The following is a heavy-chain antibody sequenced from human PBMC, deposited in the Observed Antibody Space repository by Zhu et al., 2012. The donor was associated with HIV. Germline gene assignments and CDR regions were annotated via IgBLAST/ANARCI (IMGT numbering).Heavy chain of an antibody. CDR3: ARRGWSRWLGESTYYGMDV. J-gene: IGHJ6*02. D-gene: IGHD6-19*01. CDR1: GGSISSYY. Sequence: QVQLQESGPGLVKASETLSLTCTVSGGSISSYYYNWIRQPAGEGTGVDWAYLYQWEHQLQPLLKSPVTMSVDTSKNQVSLKMNSVTAADTAVYYCARRGWSRWLGESTYYGMDVVGAKGPRSPSP. V-gene: IGHV4-4*07. CDR2: LYQWEH.